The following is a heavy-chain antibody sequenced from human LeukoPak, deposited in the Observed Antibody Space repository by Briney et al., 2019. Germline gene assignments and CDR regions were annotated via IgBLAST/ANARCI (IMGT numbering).Heavy chain of an antibody. CDR3: ARVGDGLNDGFAI. J-gene: IGHJ3*02. D-gene: IGHD5-24*01. Sequence: ASVKVSCKASGYIFTGHYMNWVRQVPGQGLEWMGRINPKTGGTNYAQNFQGRVTMTRDTSISTTYMELSRLRPDDTAVYYCARVGDGLNDGFAIWGQGTMVTVSS. CDR1: GYIFTGHY. V-gene: IGHV1-2*06. CDR2: INPKTGGT.